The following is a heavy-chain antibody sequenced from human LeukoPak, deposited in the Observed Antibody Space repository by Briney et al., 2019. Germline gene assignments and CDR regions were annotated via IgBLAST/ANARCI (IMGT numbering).Heavy chain of an antibody. CDR2: ICYSGNT. J-gene: IGHJ5*02. CDR1: GGSIKNYH. D-gene: IGHD1-20*01. CDR3: ARVGYNWNDVGPFDP. Sequence: SETLFLTCTVSGGSIKNYHWSWIRQPPGKGLDWIGYICYSGNTNYNPSLKSRVTISVDTSKNQFPLKLSSVTSADTAVYYCARVGYNWNDVGPFDPWGQGTLVTVSS. V-gene: IGHV4-59*01.